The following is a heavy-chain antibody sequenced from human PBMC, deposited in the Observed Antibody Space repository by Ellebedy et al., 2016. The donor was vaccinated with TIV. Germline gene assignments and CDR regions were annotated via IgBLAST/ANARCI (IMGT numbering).Heavy chain of an antibody. CDR1: GASISSGYYY. CDR3: GRDPTTDFYGAAPDV. D-gene: IGHD2/OR15-2a*01. V-gene: IGHV4-31*03. CDR2: ISYSGVT. Sequence: SETLSLXXTVSGASISSGYYYWSWIRQLPGEGLEWIGFISYSGVTYYSPSLKRRVTISVDTSKNQFSLEITAITAADTAVYYCGRDPTTDFYGAAPDVWGQGTSITVSS. J-gene: IGHJ6*02.